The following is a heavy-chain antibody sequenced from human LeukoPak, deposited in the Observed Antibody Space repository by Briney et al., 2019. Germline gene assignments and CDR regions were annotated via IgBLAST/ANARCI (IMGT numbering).Heavy chain of an antibody. CDR2: IIPIFGTA. Sequence: ASVKVSCKASGGTFSSYAISWVRQAPGQGLEWMGGIIPIFGTANYAQKFQGRVTITADKSTSTAYMDLSSLRSEDTAVYYCARLEWEMGNDYWGQGTLVTVSS. CDR3: ARLEWEMGNDY. D-gene: IGHD5-24*01. V-gene: IGHV1-69*06. CDR1: GGTFSSYA. J-gene: IGHJ4*02.